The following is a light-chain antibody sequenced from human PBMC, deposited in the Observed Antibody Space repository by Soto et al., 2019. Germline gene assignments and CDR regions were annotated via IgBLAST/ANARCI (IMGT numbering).Light chain of an antibody. J-gene: IGKJ4*01. Sequence: DIQMTQSPSSLSASVGDRVTIACRASQSISPYLHWYRQKPGEAPKPLIYGVSILQSGVPSRFSGSGSATDFTLTINNLQPEDFATYYCQQSYSTPLTLGGGTKVDIK. CDR2: GVS. CDR1: QSISPY. V-gene: IGKV1-39*01. CDR3: QQSYSTPLT.